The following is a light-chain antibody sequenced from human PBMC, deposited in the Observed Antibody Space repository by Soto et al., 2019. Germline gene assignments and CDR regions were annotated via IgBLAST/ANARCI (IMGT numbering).Light chain of an antibody. CDR3: QQYNTFPLT. V-gene: IGKV1-5*03. CDR2: EAS. Sequence: DIQMTQSPSTLSASVGDRVTITCRASQSINNWLAWYQQKPGKAPKVLIYEASSLESGVPSRFSGSGSGTEFTLNISSLQPDDFATYYRQQYNTFPLTFGGGTKVEIK. J-gene: IGKJ4*01. CDR1: QSINNW.